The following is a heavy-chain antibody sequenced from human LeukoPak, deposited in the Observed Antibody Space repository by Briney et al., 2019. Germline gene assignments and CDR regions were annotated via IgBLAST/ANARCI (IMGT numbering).Heavy chain of an antibody. J-gene: IGHJ3*02. V-gene: IGHV1-2*06. CDR1: GYTFTGYY. CDR3: ASLGITMTRAFDI. CDR2: INPNSGGT. D-gene: IGHD3-22*01. Sequence: ASVKVSCKASGYTFTGYYMHWVRQAPGQGLEWMGRINPNSGGTNYAQKFQGRVTMTRDTSISTAYMELSRQRSDDTAVYYCASLGITMTRAFDIWGQGTMVTVSS.